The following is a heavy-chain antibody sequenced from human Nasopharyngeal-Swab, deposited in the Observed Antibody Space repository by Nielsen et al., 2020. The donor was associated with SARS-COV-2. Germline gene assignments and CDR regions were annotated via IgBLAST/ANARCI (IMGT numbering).Heavy chain of an antibody. CDR2: IYYSGST. CDR3: ARRWYSSGGLGFDY. D-gene: IGHD6-19*01. V-gene: IGHV4-39*01. CDR1: GGSISSSSYY. Sequence: SETLSLTCTVSGGSISSSSYYWGWIRQPPGKGLEWLGSIYYSGSTYYNPSLKSRVTISVDTSKNQFSLKLSSVTAADTAVYYCARRWYSSGGLGFDYWGQGTLVTVSS. J-gene: IGHJ4*02.